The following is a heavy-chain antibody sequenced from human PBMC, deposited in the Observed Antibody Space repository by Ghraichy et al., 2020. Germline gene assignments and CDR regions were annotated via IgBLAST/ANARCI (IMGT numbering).Heavy chain of an antibody. CDR1: GGSISSGDYY. CDR3: ARAHMIHYYYGMDV. V-gene: IGHV4-30-4*01. Sequence: SQTLSLTCTVSGGSISSGDYYWSWIRQPPGKGLEWIGYIYYSGSTYYNPSLKSRVTISVDTSKNQFSLKLSSVTAADTAVYYCARAHMIHYYYGMDVWGQGTTVTVSS. D-gene: IGHD3-22*01. CDR2: IYYSGST. J-gene: IGHJ6*02.